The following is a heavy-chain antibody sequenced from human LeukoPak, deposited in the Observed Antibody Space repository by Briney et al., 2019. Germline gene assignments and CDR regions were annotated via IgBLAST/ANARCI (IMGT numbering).Heavy chain of an antibody. J-gene: IGHJ3*02. V-gene: IGHV3-23*01. CDR2: LSDSGLNT. CDR1: GFSFSSYV. D-gene: IGHD3-3*01. CDR3: AKDVSTIFGAHTAAFDI. Sequence: GGSLRLSCAASGFSFSSYVMNWVRQAPWKGLEWVSSLSDSGLNTFYTDSVKGRFIISRDNSKNTVYLQMNSLRAEDTAVYYCAKDVSTIFGAHTAAFDIWGQGTMVTVAS.